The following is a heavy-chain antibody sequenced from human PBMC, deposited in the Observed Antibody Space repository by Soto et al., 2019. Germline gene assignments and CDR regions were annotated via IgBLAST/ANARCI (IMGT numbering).Heavy chain of an antibody. Sequence: QITLKESGPTLVKPTQTLTLTCSFSGFSLNTAGMGVGWIRQPPGKALEWLALIYWDNDKRYSPSLKSRITISKDASKNQVVLTLTNMDPVDTGTYYCVQSRCGGDCHQSYSSHYYYAVDVWGQGTAVTVSS. CDR3: VQSRCGGDCHQSYSSHYYYAVDV. V-gene: IGHV2-5*02. CDR2: IYWDNDK. D-gene: IGHD2-21*02. CDR1: GFSLNTAGMG. J-gene: IGHJ6*02.